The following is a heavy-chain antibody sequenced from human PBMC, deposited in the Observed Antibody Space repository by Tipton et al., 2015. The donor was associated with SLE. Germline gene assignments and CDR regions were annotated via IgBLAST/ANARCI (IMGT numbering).Heavy chain of an antibody. J-gene: IGHJ4*02. V-gene: IGHV3-53*04. CDR1: GFTVSSNY. Sequence: SLRLSCAASGFTVSSNYMSWVRQAPGKGLEWVSVIYSGGSTYYADSVKGRFTISRHNSKNTLYLQMNSLRAEDTAVYYCARASGSGTYYNPPFDYWGQGTLVTVSS. CDR3: ARASGSGTYYNPPFDY. D-gene: IGHD3-10*01. CDR2: IYSGGST.